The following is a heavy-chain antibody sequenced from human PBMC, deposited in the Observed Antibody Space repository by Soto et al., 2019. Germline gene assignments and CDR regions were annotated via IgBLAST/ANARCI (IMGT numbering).Heavy chain of an antibody. Sequence: PLNESGPTQVKPRQTLTLTCTFSWFSLTTSGVGVGWIRQSPGTAPERLALIYWADATRYSTPLNSRLTTTNESSKNQVFVPMAYLVPADTATYYCAHRVLRTVFGLGTTTAISFDFGGQGPPVAVSS. CDR2: IYWADAT. CDR3: AHRVLRTVFGLGTTTAISFDF. CDR1: WFSLTTSGVG. J-gene: IGHJ4*02. V-gene: IGHV2-5*02. D-gene: IGHD3-3*01.